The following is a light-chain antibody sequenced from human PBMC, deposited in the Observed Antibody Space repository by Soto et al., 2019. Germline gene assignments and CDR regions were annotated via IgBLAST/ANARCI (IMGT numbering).Light chain of an antibody. CDR1: QGISSW. V-gene: IGKV1-12*01. CDR2: AAS. J-gene: IGKJ1*01. Sequence: DIHMTQSPSSLSASVVDRVTITCLASQGISSWLDWYQQKPGKAPKLLIYAASSLQSGVPSRLRGSGYGTDLTLTISSMKNEDFETYYCQQANSFTWTFGQGTKVDIK. CDR3: QQANSFTWT.